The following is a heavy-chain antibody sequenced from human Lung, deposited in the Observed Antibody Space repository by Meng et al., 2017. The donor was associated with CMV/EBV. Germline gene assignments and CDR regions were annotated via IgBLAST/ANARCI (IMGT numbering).Heavy chain of an antibody. CDR1: QYTFSNYW. Sequence: GSLKLSCTTSQYTFSNYWIGWVRQMPGKGLEWMGIIQPADSHIRNSPSFQGQVTLSVDKSITTAYLQWSSLKASDTAMYYCARVKTTWVWFEDWGQGTQVTVSS. J-gene: IGHJ5*02. D-gene: IGHD1-1*01. CDR3: ARVKTTWVWFED. CDR2: IQPADSHI. V-gene: IGHV5-51*01.